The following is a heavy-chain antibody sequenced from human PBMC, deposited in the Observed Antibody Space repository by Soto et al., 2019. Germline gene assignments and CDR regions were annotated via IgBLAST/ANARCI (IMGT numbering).Heavy chain of an antibody. CDR3: ARVPYDSSGYNY. J-gene: IGHJ4*02. Sequence: SLRLSCASSGFTVSSNYMSWVRQAPGKGLEWVSVIYSGGSTYYADSVKGRFTISRDNSKNTLYLQMNSLRAEDTAVYYCARVPYDSSGYNYWGQGTLVTVSS. CDR2: IYSGGST. D-gene: IGHD3-22*01. V-gene: IGHV3-53*01. CDR1: GFTVSSNY.